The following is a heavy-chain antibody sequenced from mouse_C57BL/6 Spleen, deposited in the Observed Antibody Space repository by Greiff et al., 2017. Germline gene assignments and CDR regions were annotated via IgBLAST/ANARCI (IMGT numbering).Heavy chain of an antibody. CDR3: ARGSNYYGSRYYFDY. V-gene: IGHV1-63*01. D-gene: IGHD1-1*01. J-gene: IGHJ2*01. CDR2: IYPGGGYT. CDR1: GYTFTNYW. Sequence: QVQLQQSGAELVRPGTSVKMSCKASGYTFTNYWIGWAKQRPGHGLEWIGDIYPGGGYTNYNEKFKGKATLTADKSSSTAYMQFSSLTSEDSAIYYCARGSNYYGSRYYFDYWGQGTTRTVSS.